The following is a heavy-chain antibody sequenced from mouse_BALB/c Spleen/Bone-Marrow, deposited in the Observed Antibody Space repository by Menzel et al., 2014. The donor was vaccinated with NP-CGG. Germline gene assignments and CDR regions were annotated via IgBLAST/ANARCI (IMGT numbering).Heavy chain of an antibody. CDR2: IWSGGST. V-gene: IGHV2-2*02. D-gene: IGHD2-10*01. CDR1: GFSLTSYG. J-gene: IGHJ3*01. Sequence: VKLVESGPGLVQPSQSLSITCTVSGFSLTSYGVHWVRQSPGKGLEWLGVIWSGGSTDYNAAFISRLSIGKDNSKSQVFFKMNSLQANDTAIYYCARNTYYGNPFAYWGQGTLVTVSA. CDR3: ARNTYYGNPFAY.